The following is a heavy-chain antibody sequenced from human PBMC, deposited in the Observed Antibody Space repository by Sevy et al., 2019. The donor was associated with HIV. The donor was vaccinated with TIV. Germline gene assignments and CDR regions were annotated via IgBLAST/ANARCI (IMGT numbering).Heavy chain of an antibody. CDR2: ITSSSSFI. D-gene: IGHD1-20*01. V-gene: IGHV3-21*01. Sequence: GGFLRLSCAASGFTFRSYSMNWVRQAPGRGLEWVSSITSSSSFIFYADPVKGRCTISRDNAKNSLFLQMNALRAEDTAVYYCARPTSGLSEYEPLDNARFYGMDVWGQGTTVTVSS. CDR1: GFTFRSYS. J-gene: IGHJ6*02. CDR3: ARPTSGLSEYEPLDNARFYGMDV.